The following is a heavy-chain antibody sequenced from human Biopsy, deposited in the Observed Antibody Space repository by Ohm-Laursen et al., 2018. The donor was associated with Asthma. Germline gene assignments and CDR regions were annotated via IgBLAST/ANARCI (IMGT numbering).Heavy chain of an antibody. CDR3: ARGPNYHGSGRAPIGMDV. Sequence: SDTLSLTCSVSGGSIGAGDYYWSWIRQPPGKGLEWIGYIYYTGSANYNPSLKSRVTISVDTSKNQFSLRLNSVTAADTAVYYCARGPNYHGSGRAPIGMDVWGQGTTVTVSS. D-gene: IGHD3-10*01. CDR1: GGSIGAGDYY. J-gene: IGHJ6*02. V-gene: IGHV4-61*08. CDR2: IYYTGSA.